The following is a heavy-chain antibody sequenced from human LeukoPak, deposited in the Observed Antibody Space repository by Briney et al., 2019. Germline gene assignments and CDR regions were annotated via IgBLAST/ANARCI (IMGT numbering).Heavy chain of an antibody. CDR2: IYYSGST. CDR3: ARGSGGDGSGSL. V-gene: IGHV4-59*01. Sequence: SETLPLTRTVSGGSISSYYWSWVRQPPGQGLEWIGYIYYSGSTNYNPSLRSRVTISVDTSKNQFSLKLNSVTAADTAVYYCARGSGGDGSGSLWGQGTLVTVSS. J-gene: IGHJ4*02. CDR1: GGSISSYY. D-gene: IGHD3-10*01.